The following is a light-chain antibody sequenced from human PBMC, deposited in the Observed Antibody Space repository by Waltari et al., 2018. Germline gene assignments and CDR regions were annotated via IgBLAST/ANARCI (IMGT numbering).Light chain of an antibody. J-gene: IGKJ5*01. V-gene: IGKV2D-29*01. CDR3: MQSVELPPT. CDR1: QSLMHRDGETD. Sequence: DFVMTPTPLSLSVTPGQPASISCKSSQSLMHRDGETDLYWYLQKPGQPPQLLIYEVSKRFSGVPDRFSGSGSGTDFTLKISRVEADDVGVYYCMQSVELPPTFGQGTRLEIK. CDR2: EVS.